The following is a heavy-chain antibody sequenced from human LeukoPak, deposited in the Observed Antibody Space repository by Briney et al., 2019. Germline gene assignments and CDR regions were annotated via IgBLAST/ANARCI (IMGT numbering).Heavy chain of an antibody. V-gene: IGHV3-20*04. CDR3: ARGNGNPDYYYYMDV. CDR1: GFTFDDYG. J-gene: IGHJ6*03. CDR2: INWNGGST. Sequence: GGSLRLSCAASGFTFDDYGMIWVRQAPGKGLEGVSGINWNGGSTGYADSVKGRFTISRDNAKNSLYLQVNSLRAEDTALYYCARGNGNPDYYYYMDVWGKGTTVTVSS. D-gene: IGHD1-14*01.